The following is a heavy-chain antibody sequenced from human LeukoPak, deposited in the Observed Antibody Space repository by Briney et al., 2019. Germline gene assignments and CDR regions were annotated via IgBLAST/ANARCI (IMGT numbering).Heavy chain of an antibody. V-gene: IGHV3-48*03. CDR1: GFTFSSYE. CDR2: ISSSGSTI. J-gene: IGHJ4*02. CDR3: ARDVYNNDGIDY. D-gene: IGHD3-22*01. Sequence: GGSLRLSCAASGFTFSSYEMHWVRQAPGKGLQWVAYISSSGSTIYYAGSVKGRFTISRNNAKNSLYLQMNSLRAEDTAVYYCARDVYNNDGIDYWGQGTLVTVSS.